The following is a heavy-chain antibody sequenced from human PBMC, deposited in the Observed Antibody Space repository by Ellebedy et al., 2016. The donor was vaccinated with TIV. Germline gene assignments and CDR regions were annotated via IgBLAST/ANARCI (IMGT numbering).Heavy chain of an antibody. CDR2: ISSSGSTM. D-gene: IGHD2-8*01. CDR3: ATLNASHLLY. V-gene: IGHV3-11*01. Sequence: GESLKISCAASGFTFSDYYMIWIRQAPGKGLEWVSYISSSGSTMYYADSVKGRFTISRDNAKNSLYLQLNTLRGEDTAVYYCATLNASHLLYWGQGTLVTVSS. J-gene: IGHJ4*02. CDR1: GFTFSDYY.